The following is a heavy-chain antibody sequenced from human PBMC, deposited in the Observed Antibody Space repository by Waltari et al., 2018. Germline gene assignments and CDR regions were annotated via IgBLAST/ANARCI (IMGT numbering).Heavy chain of an antibody. J-gene: IGHJ4*02. CDR1: GFTFSNAW. CDR2: IKSKTDGGTT. V-gene: IGHV3-15*01. CDR3: TTFTYYYGSGSYSDY. Sequence: EVQLVESGGGLVKPGGSLRLSCAASGFTFSNAWMSWVRQAPGKGLECVGRIKSKTDGGTTDYAAPVKGRFTISRDDSKNTLYLQMNSLKTEDTAVYYCTTFTYYYGSGSYSDYWGQGTLVTVSS. D-gene: IGHD3-10*01.